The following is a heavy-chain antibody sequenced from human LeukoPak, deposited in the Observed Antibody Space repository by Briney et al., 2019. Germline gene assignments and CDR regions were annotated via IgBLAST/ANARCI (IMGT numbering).Heavy chain of an antibody. CDR1: GGSISSGDYY. CDR3: ARVGGHTYYDTLTGLMKWFDP. CDR2: IYYSGST. Sequence: SETLSLTCSVSGGSISSGDYYWSWIRQPPGKGLEWIGYIYYSGSTYYNPSLKSRVTISADTSKNQISLSLSSVTAADTALYFCARVGGHTYYDTLTGLMKWFDPWAREPWSPSPQ. D-gene: IGHD3-9*01. J-gene: IGHJ5*02. V-gene: IGHV4-30-4*01.